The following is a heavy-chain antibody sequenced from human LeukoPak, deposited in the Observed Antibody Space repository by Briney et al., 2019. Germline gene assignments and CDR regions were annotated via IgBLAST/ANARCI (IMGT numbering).Heavy chain of an antibody. CDR3: ARVRYFYYSYYYYMDV. D-gene: IGHD3-9*01. J-gene: IGHJ6*03. CDR1: GLSFSSYW. CDR2: IKEDGSEK. V-gene: IGHV3-7*03. Sequence: GGSLRLSCAVSGLSFSSYWMTWGRQAPGKGLEWVANIKEDGSEKYYVDSVKGQFTISRDSAKNSLYLQMNSLRAEDTAVYYCARVRYFYYSYYYYMDVWGKGTTVTISS.